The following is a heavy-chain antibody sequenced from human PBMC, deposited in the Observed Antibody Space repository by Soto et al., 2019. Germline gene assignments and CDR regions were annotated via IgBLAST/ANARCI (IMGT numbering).Heavy chain of an antibody. Sequence: QITLKESGPTLVKPTQTLTLTCTFSGFSLSTSGVGVGWIRQPPGKALEWLALIYWDDDKRYSPSLKSRLTITKDTSQNQVVLTMTNMDPVDTATYYCAHVIVVVVAATGYHWFDPWGQGTLVTVSS. J-gene: IGHJ5*02. CDR3: AHVIVVVVAATGYHWFDP. CDR2: IYWDDDK. V-gene: IGHV2-5*02. CDR1: GFSLSTSGVG. D-gene: IGHD2-15*01.